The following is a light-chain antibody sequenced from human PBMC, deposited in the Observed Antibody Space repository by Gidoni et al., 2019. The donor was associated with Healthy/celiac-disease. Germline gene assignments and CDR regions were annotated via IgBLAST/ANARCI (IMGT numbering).Light chain of an antibody. Sequence: DIQMTQSPSSVSASVGDRVTITCRASQGISSWFAWYQQKPGKAPKLLIYAAASLQSGVPSRFSGSGSGTDFTLTISSLQHEDLATYYCQQANSFPRTFGQGTKVEIK. CDR3: QQANSFPRT. V-gene: IGKV1-12*01. J-gene: IGKJ1*01. CDR1: QGISSW. CDR2: AAA.